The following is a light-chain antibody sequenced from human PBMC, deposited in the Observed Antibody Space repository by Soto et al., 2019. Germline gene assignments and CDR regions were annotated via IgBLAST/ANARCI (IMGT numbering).Light chain of an antibody. CDR3: QLYGSSPLFT. Sequence: VLTQSPDTLSLSPGERATLSCRASQSVSSTYLAWFQQRPGQTPRLLISGASSRATGIPERFSGGGSGTDFTLTISRLEPEDFAVYWCQLYGSSPLFTFGPGTKVDIK. CDR2: GAS. V-gene: IGKV3-20*01. CDR1: QSVSSTY. J-gene: IGKJ3*01.